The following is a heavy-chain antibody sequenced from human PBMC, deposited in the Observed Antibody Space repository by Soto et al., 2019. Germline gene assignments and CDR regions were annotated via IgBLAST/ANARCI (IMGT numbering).Heavy chain of an antibody. D-gene: IGHD2-15*01. CDR1: GFSFRNYG. Sequence: PGGSLRLSCAASGFSFRNYGMHWVRRAPGKGLEWVAVISYEGSRISYAASVKGRFTISRDNSKNAVFLQMNRLTPDDTAVYSCAKDHGGGNFFLYFDLWGQGTLVTVSS. CDR2: ISYEGSRI. J-gene: IGHJ4*02. V-gene: IGHV3-30*18. CDR3: AKDHGGGNFFLYFDL.